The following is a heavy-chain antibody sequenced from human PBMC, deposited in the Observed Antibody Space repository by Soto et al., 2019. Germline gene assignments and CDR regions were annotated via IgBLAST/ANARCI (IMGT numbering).Heavy chain of an antibody. CDR1: GGTFSNHA. CDR2: IIPIFTTT. Sequence: QVQLVQSGAEVKKPGSSVKVSCKASGGTFSNHAINWVRQAPGQGLEWMGRIIPIFTTTNYAQNFQGRVTITAHXSXIXXYMELTSLKHDDTAVYYCAREVAADGTFREDVFDIWGQGTMVTVSS. J-gene: IGHJ3*02. CDR3: AREVAADGTFREDVFDI. V-gene: IGHV1-69*12. D-gene: IGHD6-13*01.